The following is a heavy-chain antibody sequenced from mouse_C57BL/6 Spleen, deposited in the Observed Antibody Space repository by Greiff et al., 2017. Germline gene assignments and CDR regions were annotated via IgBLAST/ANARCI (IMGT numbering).Heavy chain of an antibody. CDR2: ISSGSSTI. J-gene: IGHJ1*03. CDR3: ARFLSNWCFDV. D-gene: IGHD6-1*01. V-gene: IGHV5-17*01. CDR1: GFTFSDYG. Sequence: EVQRVESGGGLVKPGGSLTLSCAASGFTFSDYGMHWVRQAPEKGLEWVAYISSGSSTIYYADTVKGRFTISRDNAKNTLFLQMTSLRSEDTAMYYCARFLSNWCFDVWGTGTTVTVSS.